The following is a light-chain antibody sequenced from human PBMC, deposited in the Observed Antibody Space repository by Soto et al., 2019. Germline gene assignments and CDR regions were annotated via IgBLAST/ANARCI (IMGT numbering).Light chain of an antibody. J-gene: IGKJ5*01. CDR2: DAS. V-gene: IGKV3-11*01. CDR3: QQRSNGPPIT. CDR1: QSVSSY. Sequence: VLPQSPKTRSLSPGERATLSCMASQSVSSYLAWYQQQPGQAPRLLIYDASNRATGIPARFSGSGSGTDFTLTISSLEPEDFAVYYCQQRSNGPPITSGQGTRLEIK.